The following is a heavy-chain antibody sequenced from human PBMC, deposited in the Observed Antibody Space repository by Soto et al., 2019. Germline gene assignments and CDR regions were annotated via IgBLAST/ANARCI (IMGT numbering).Heavy chain of an antibody. Sequence: GASVKVSCKASGGTFSSYAISWVRQAPGQGLEWMGGIIPIFGTANYAQKFQGRVTITADESTSTAYMELSSLRSEDTAVYYCARGPASNRLGYYYYGMDVWGQGTTVTVSS. V-gene: IGHV1-69*13. J-gene: IGHJ6*02. CDR3: ARGPASNRLGYYYYGMDV. CDR1: GGTFSSYA. D-gene: IGHD2-15*01. CDR2: IIPIFGTA.